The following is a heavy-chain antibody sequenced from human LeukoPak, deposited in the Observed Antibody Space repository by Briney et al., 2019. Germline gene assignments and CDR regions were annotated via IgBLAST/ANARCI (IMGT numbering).Heavy chain of an antibody. Sequence: SETLSLTCIVSGGSISGGGYYWSWIRQHPGKGLEWIGYIYYSGSTYYNPSLKSRVTISVDTSKNQFSLKLSSVTAADTAVYYCARALYSSTAEPYNWFDPWGQGTLVTVSS. D-gene: IGHD6-13*01. V-gene: IGHV4-31*03. CDR1: GGSISGGGYY. CDR2: IYYSGST. J-gene: IGHJ5*02. CDR3: ARALYSSTAEPYNWFDP.